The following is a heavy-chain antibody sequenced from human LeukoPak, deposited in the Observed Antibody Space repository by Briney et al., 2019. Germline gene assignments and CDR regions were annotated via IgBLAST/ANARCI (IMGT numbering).Heavy chain of an antibody. V-gene: IGHV4-59*01. CDR3: ARDERAGYGMDV. J-gene: IGHJ6*02. CDR1: GGSISSYY. Sequence: SETLSLTCTVSGGSISSYYWSWIRQPPGKGLEWIGYIYYSGSTNYNPSLKSRVTISVDTSKNQFSLKLSPVTAADTAVYYCARDERAGYGMDVWGQGTTVTVSS. CDR2: IYYSGST.